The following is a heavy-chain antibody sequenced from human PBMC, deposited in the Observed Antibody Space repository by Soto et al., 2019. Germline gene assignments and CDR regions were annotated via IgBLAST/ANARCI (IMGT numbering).Heavy chain of an antibody. CDR2: ISGSGGST. Sequence: GGSLRLSCAASGFTFSSYAMSWVRQAPGKGLEWVSAISGSGGSTYYADSVKGRFTISRDNSKNTLYLQMNSLRAEDTAVYYCAKGGWFGYYDFWSGYPNFDYWCQGTLVTVSS. V-gene: IGHV3-23*01. CDR3: AKGGWFGYYDFWSGYPNFDY. J-gene: IGHJ4*02. D-gene: IGHD3-3*01. CDR1: GFTFSSYA.